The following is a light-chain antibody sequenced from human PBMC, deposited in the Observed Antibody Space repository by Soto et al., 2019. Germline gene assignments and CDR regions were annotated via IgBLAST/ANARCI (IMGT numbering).Light chain of an antibody. CDR3: NSYTTSSNYV. CDR2: GVS. J-gene: IGLJ1*01. Sequence: QSALTQPAAVSGSPGQSITISCTGTSSDVGAYNRVSWYQQHPGKAPKLIIHGVSNRPSGISNRFSGSKSGTTASLTISGLLPEDEADYYCNSYTTSSNYVFGTGTKLTVL. V-gene: IGLV2-14*01. CDR1: SSDVGAYNR.